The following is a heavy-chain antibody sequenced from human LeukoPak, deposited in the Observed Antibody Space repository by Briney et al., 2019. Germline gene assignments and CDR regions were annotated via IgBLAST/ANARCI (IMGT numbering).Heavy chain of an antibody. CDR2: LKEDGSEK. CDR1: GFTFSNYY. V-gene: IGHV3-7*01. D-gene: IGHD2-15*01. J-gene: IGHJ4*02. Sequence: GGSLRLSCAASGFTFSNYYMGWVRQAPGKGLEWVANLKEDGSEKCYVDSVKGRFTISRDNAKNSLYLQMNSLRAEDTAVYYCVREGYCSGGGCYRDDYWGQGTLVTVSS. CDR3: VREGYCSGGGCYRDDY.